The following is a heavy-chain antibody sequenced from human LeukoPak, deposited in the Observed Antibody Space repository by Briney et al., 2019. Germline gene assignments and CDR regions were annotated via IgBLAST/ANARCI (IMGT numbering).Heavy chain of an antibody. CDR3: ARTQDRITIFGVVIIPPHYFDY. CDR2: IYYSGST. CDR1: GGSISSSTYY. Sequence: SETLSLTCTVSGGSISSSTYYWGWIRQPPGKGLEWIGSIYYSGSTNYNPSLKSRVTISVDTSKNQFSLKLSSVTAADTAVYYCARTQDRITIFGVVIIPPHYFDYWGQGTLVTVSS. J-gene: IGHJ4*02. D-gene: IGHD3-3*01. V-gene: IGHV4-39*07.